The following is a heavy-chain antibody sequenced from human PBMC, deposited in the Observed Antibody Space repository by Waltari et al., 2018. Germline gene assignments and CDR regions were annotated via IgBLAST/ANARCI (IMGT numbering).Heavy chain of an antibody. CDR2: GYYIGNA. CDR1: GGSINSSY. CDR3: ATSWIWSVGVSDTGPDAVGI. Sequence: QVQLQESGPGLVKPSETLSLTCTVSGGSINSSYWSWIRQPPGKGLEWIAYGYYIGNANYTPTLMERGTISLFTSRNPVSLNVRSVTAAGTAVYYCATSWIWSVGVSDTGPDAVGIWGQGTMVTVSS. V-gene: IGHV4-59*01. D-gene: IGHD3-3*01. J-gene: IGHJ3*02.